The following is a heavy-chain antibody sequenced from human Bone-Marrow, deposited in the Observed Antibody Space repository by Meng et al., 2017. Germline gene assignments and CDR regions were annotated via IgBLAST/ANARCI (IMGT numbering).Heavy chain of an antibody. CDR1: GGSITSGGYY. V-gene: IGHV4-31*03. Sequence: QLQLPESGPGLVKPSPTLSLTCTVSGGSITSGGYYWSWLRQHPGKGLEWIAYIHYSGATAYNPSIKSRFTISVDTSKNQFSLRVTSATAADTAVYFCARDIGGYGACDYWGQGDLVTVSS. CDR2: IHYSGAT. CDR3: ARDIGGYGACDY. D-gene: IGHD4-17*01. J-gene: IGHJ4*02.